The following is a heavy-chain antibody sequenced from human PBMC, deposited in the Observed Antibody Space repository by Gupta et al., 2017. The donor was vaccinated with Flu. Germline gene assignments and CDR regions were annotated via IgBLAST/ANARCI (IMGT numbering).Heavy chain of an antibody. V-gene: IGHV3-30*18. Sequence: QVQLVESGGGVVQPGGSLRLSCEGSGFTFDSHGMHWVRQAPGKGLEWVAGISYDGNQKWYVDSLRGRFTISRDDSRNTVHLQMNSLRPEDTAVYYCAKEIFGDLDAWGQGTTVTVS. CDR1: GFTFDSHG. CDR2: ISYDGNQK. J-gene: IGHJ6*02. D-gene: IGHD3-3*01. CDR3: AKEIFGDLDA.